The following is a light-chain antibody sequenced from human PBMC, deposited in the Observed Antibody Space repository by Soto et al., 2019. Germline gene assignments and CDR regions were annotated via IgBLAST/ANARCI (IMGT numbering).Light chain of an antibody. V-gene: IGLV2-11*01. J-gene: IGLJ3*02. CDR3: CSYAGSYTWV. CDR1: SSDVGGYNY. Sequence: QSALTQPRSVSGSPGQSVTIPCTGTSSDVGGYNYVSWYQHHPGKAPKLMIYDVNKRPSGVPDRFSGSKSGNTASLTISGLQAEDEADYYCCSYAGSYTWVFGGGTKLTVL. CDR2: DVN.